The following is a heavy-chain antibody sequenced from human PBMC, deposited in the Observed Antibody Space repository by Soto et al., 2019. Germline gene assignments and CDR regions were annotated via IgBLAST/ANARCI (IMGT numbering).Heavy chain of an antibody. CDR3: AKGSPVGSYYGSSGFDY. J-gene: IGHJ4*02. V-gene: IGHV3-30*18. D-gene: IGHD3-22*01. CDR1: GFTFSTYG. Sequence: PGGSLRLSCAATGFTFSTYGTHWVRQAPGKGLEWVAVISYDGSKKYYADSVKGRFTISRDNSKNTLDLQMNSLRAEDTAVYYCAKGSPVGSYYGSSGFDYWGQGTLVTVSS. CDR2: ISYDGSKK.